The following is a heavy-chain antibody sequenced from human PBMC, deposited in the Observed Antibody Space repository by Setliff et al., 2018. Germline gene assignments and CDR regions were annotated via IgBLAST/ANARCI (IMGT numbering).Heavy chain of an antibody. J-gene: IGHJ4*02. CDR1: GFPFSYYN. Sequence: PGGSLRLSCAASGFPFSYYNMHWVRQAPGKGLEWVSSISRSSDEIHYSDSVKGRFSISRDNSKNTLYLQMNSLRAEDTAVYYCARDHNYAYDYWGQGTLVTVSS. CDR2: ISRSSDEI. CDR3: ARDHNYAYDY. V-gene: IGHV3-21*01. D-gene: IGHD1-1*01.